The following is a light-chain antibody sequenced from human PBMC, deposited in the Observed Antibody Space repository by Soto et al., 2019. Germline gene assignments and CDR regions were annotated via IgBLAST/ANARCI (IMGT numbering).Light chain of an antibody. CDR3: AGWDDSLHGLL. V-gene: IGLV1-44*01. J-gene: IGLJ1*01. CDR1: SSNIGSYT. Sequence: QSVLTQPPSASGTPGQTVTVSCSGSSSNIGSYTVNWYQQLPGTAPKLVIYSNHQRPSGVPDRFSGSKSGTSASLAISGLQSEDEADYFCAGWDDSLHGLLFGAGTKLTVL. CDR2: SNH.